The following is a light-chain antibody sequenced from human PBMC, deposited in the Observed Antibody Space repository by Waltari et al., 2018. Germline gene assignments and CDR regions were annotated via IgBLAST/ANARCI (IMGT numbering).Light chain of an antibody. CDR3: QQRSNWPRT. J-gene: IGKJ3*01. V-gene: IGKV3-11*01. CDR1: QSINSY. CDR2: DAS. Sequence: EIVLTQSPATLSLSPGERGTLSCRASQSINSYLAWYQQKPGQAPRLLIYDASNRATGIPGRFTCSGSGTDFTLTINSLEPEDFAVYYCQQRSNWPRTFGPGTKVDIK.